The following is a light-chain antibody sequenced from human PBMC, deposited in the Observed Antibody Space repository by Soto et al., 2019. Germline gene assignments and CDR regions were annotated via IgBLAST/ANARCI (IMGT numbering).Light chain of an antibody. CDR1: QKSISTY. V-gene: IGKV3-20*01. CDR3: QQYDNSPRWT. J-gene: IGKJ1*01. CDR2: GAS. Sequence: EILLPPAPCTLCMPPGPRATLSCRAPQKSISTYLTWYQQKPGQAPRLLIYGASSRATGIPDRFSGSGSGTEFTLTISRLESEDFAVYYCQQYDNSPRWTFGQGTKVDI.